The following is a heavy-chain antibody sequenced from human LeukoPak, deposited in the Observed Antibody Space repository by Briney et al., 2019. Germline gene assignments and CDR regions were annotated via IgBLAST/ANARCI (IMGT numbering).Heavy chain of an antibody. J-gene: IGHJ3*02. D-gene: IGHD6-19*01. CDR2: ISGSGGST. CDR1: GFTFSSYG. Sequence: HPGGSLRLSCAASGFTFSSYGMHWVRQAPGKGLEWVSAISGSGGSTYYADSVKGRFTISRDNSKNTLYLQMNSLRAEDTAVYYCAKDRGLWHAVAASIDAFDIWGQGTMVTVSS. CDR3: AKDRGLWHAVAASIDAFDI. V-gene: IGHV3-23*01.